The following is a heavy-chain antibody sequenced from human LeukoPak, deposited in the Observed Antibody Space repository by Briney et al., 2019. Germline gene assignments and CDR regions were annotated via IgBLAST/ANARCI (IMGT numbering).Heavy chain of an antibody. V-gene: IGHV4-34*01. D-gene: IGHD5-18*01. CDR2: INHSGST. J-gene: IGHJ6*02. CDR3: ARGPPPYIQLWSAYYYCGMDV. CDR1: GGSFSGYY. Sequence: SETLSLTCAVYGGSFSGYYWSWIRQPPGKGLEWIGEINHSGSTNYNPSLKSRVTISVDTSKNQFSLKLSSVTAADTAVYYCARGPPPYIQLWSAYYYCGMDVWGQGITVTVSS.